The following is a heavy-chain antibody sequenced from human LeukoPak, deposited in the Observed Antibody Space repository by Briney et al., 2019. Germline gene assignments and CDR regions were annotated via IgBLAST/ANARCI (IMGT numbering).Heavy chain of an antibody. CDR2: ISGSGGST. V-gene: IGHV3-23*01. CDR1: GFTFSSYA. D-gene: IGHD3-22*01. Sequence: GGSLRLSCAASGFTFSSYAMSWVRQAPGKGLEWVSAISGSGGSTYYADSVKGRFTISRDNSKNTLYLQMNSLRAEDTAVYYCAKDRAYYYDSSGYYLADAFDIWGQGTMVTVSS. CDR3: AKDRAYYYDSSGYYLADAFDI. J-gene: IGHJ3*02.